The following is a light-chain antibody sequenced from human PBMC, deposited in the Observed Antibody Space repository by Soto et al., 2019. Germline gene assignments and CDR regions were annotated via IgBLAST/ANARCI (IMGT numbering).Light chain of an antibody. Sequence: QPVLTQPPSASGTPGQGVTISCSGSRSNIGSNYVYWYQRVPGMAPKSLIYSDNQRPSGVPDRFSGSKAGTSASLAISGLRSDDEADYYCAAWDDSLSAVVFGGGTQLTVL. J-gene: IGLJ2*01. CDR3: AAWDDSLSAVV. V-gene: IGLV1-47*02. CDR2: SDN. CDR1: RSNIGSNY.